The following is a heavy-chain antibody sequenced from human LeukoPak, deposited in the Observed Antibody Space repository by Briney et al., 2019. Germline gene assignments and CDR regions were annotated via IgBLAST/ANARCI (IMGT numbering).Heavy chain of an antibody. CDR1: GFTFTTFW. J-gene: IGHJ4*02. CDR3: ARDFSGYYYFDY. CDR2: INHDGSST. V-gene: IGHV3-74*01. D-gene: IGHD3-22*01. Sequence: SGGSLRLSCATSGFTFTTFWMHWVRQAPGKGLVWVSRINHDGSSTNYADSVKGRFTISRDNAKNTVYLQMNSLRAEDTAVYYCARDFSGYYYFDYWGQGTLVTVSS.